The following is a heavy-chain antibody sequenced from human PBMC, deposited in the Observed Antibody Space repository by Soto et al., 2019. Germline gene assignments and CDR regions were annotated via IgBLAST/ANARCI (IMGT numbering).Heavy chain of an antibody. Sequence: ASVKVSCKASGYTFTSYEINWVRQATGQGLEWMGWMNPNSGHTGHAHKFQGRVTMTRNTSIGTAYMKLSSLRSKDTAVYYCARVRDYIWGNYRYYFDYWGQGTLVTVSS. J-gene: IGHJ4*02. CDR2: MNPNSGHT. CDR3: ARVRDYIWGNYRYYFDY. V-gene: IGHV1-8*01. D-gene: IGHD3-16*02. CDR1: GYTFTSYE.